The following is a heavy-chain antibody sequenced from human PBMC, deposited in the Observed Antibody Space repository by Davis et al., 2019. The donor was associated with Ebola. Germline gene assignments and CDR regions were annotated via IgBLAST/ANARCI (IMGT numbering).Heavy chain of an antibody. J-gene: IGHJ6*03. V-gene: IGHV4-34*01. Sequence: PSETLSLTCAVHGGSLSGYYWSWIRKPPGKGLEWFGEINHSASTNYNPSLKSPLIISVDTSKNQFSLKLSAVTAADTAGYYCAREIVVRVSAPGDYYYMDVWGKGTTVTVSS. D-gene: IGHD2-8*02. CDR1: GGSLSGYY. CDR2: INHSAST. CDR3: AREIVVRVSAPGDYYYMDV.